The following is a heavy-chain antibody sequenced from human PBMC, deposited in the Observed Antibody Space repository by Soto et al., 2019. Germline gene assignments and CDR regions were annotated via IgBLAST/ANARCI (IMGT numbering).Heavy chain of an antibody. CDR3: ARDQLRYFDWLPRMDV. CDR2: ISAYNGNT. CDR1: GYTFTSYG. V-gene: IGHV1-18*01. D-gene: IGHD3-9*01. J-gene: IGHJ6*02. Sequence: GASVKVSCKASGYTFTSYGISWVRQAPGQGLEWMGWISAYNGNTNYAQKLQGRVTMTTDTSTSTAYMELRSLRSDDTAVYYCARDQLRYFDWLPRMDVWGQGTTVTVSS.